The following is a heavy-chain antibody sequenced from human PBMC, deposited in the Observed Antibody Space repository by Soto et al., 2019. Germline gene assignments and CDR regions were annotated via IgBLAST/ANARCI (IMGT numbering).Heavy chain of an antibody. CDR2: ISGSGGST. J-gene: IGHJ4*02. D-gene: IGHD2-2*01. CDR1: GFTFSNYA. CDR3: AKVVPSAMGAYFDS. Sequence: EVQLLESGGGLVQPGGSLRLSCAASGFTFSNYAMSWVRQAPGKGLAWVSAISGSGGSTSAADSVKGRSTISRDNPNDTLYLQMNSLRAEDTALYYCAKVVPSAMGAYFDSWGQGALVTVSA. V-gene: IGHV3-23*01.